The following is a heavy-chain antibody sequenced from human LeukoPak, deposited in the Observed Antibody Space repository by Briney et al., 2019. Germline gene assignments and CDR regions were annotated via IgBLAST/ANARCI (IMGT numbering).Heavy chain of an antibody. CDR2: ISWNSGSI. Sequence: GGSLRLSCAPSGFTFDDYAMHWVRQAPGKGLEWVSGISWNSGSIGYADSVKGRFTISRDNAKNSLYLQMNSLRAEDTALYYCAKEGISGSYLDYWGQGTLVTVSS. V-gene: IGHV3-9*01. J-gene: IGHJ4*02. CDR1: GFTFDDYA. CDR3: AKEGISGSYLDY. D-gene: IGHD1-26*01.